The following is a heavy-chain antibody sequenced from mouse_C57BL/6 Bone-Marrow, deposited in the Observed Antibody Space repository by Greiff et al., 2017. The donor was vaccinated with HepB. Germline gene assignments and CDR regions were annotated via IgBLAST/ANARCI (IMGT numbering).Heavy chain of an antibody. J-gene: IGHJ2*01. CDR1: GYTFTSYW. Sequence: VQLQQPGAELVRPGTSVKLSCKASGYTFTSYWMHWVKQRPGQGLEWIGVIDPSDSYTNYNQKFKGKATLTVDTSSSTAYMQLSSLTSEDSAVYYCARDYYYGSSHSFDYWGQGTTLTVSS. CDR2: IDPSDSYT. D-gene: IGHD1-1*01. CDR3: ARDYYYGSSHSFDY. V-gene: IGHV1-59*01.